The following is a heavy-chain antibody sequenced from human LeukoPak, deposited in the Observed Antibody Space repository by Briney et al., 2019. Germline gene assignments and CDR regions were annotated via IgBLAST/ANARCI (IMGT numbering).Heavy chain of an antibody. J-gene: IGHJ4*02. Sequence: GESLKISCRAAGYTFTNYWIGWVRQMPGKGLEWMGIMYPGDSDTSYSPSFQGQVTLSADKSISTAYLQWSSVTASDTAMYYCAASTYGSGAYVGFDSWGQGTLVTVSS. D-gene: IGHD3-10*01. CDR1: GYTFTNYW. V-gene: IGHV5-51*01. CDR2: MYPGDSDT. CDR3: AASTYGSGAYVGFDS.